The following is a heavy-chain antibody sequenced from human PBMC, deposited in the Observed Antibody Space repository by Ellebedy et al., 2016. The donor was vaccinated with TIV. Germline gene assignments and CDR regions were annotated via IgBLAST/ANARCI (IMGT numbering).Heavy chain of an antibody. Sequence: SETLSLTXTVSGGSISSGSYYWSWIRQPPGKGLEWIGYIYYSGSTNYNPSLKSRVTISVDTSKNQFSLKLSSVTAADTAVNYCARDRPGDLVRFDYWGQGTLVTVSS. CDR3: ARDRPGDLVRFDY. CDR2: IYYSGST. D-gene: IGHD6-6*01. V-gene: IGHV4-61*01. J-gene: IGHJ4*02. CDR1: GGSISSGSYY.